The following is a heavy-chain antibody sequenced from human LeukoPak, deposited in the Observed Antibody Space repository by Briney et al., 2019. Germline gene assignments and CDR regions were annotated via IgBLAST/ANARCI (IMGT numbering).Heavy chain of an antibody. CDR3: ARGGAGEGYYFDY. Sequence: GGSLRLSCAASGFTFSSYAMHWVRQAPGKGLEWVAVISYDGSNKYFADSVKGRFTISRDNSKNTLYLQMGSLRAEDMAVYYCARGGAGEGYYFDYWGQGTLVTVSS. CDR1: GFTFSSYA. J-gene: IGHJ4*02. V-gene: IGHV3-30*04. D-gene: IGHD1-14*01. CDR2: ISYDGSNK.